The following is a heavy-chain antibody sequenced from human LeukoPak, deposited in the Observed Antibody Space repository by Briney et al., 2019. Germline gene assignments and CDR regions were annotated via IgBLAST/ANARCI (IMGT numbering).Heavy chain of an antibody. V-gene: IGHV1-2*02. Sequence: ASVKVSCKASGYTFTGYYMHWVRQAPGQGLEWMGWINPNSGGTNYAQKFQGRVTMTRDTSISTAYMELSRLRSGDTAVYYCASTSYDYVWGSYRYKWFDPWGQGTLVTVSS. CDR2: INPNSGGT. J-gene: IGHJ5*02. CDR3: ASTSYDYVWGSYRYKWFDP. CDR1: GYTFTGYY. D-gene: IGHD3-16*02.